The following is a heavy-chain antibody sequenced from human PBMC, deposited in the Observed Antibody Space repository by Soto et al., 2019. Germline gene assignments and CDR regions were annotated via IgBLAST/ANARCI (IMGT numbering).Heavy chain of an antibody. V-gene: IGHV1-2*04. D-gene: IGHD3-22*01. CDR3: ARDPTPKILYYYDSSGYSVRYFDY. J-gene: IGHJ4*02. Sequence: ASVKVSCKASGYTFTGYYMHWVRQAPGQGLEWMGWINPNSGGTNYAQKFQGWVNMTRDTSISTAYMELSRLRAEDTAVYYCARDPTPKILYYYDSSGYSVRYFDYWGQGTLVTVSS. CDR1: GYTFTGYY. CDR2: INPNSGGT.